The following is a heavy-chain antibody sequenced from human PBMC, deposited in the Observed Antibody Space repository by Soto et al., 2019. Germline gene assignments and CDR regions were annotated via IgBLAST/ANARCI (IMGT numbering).Heavy chain of an antibody. CDR2: INHSGST. Sequence: QVQLQQWGAGLLKPSATLSLTCAVYGGSFSGYYWSWIRQPPGKGLEWIGEINHSGSTNYNPSLKSRVTISVDTSKNQFSLKLSSVTAADTAVYYCARGQWRYSYGTYYYYGMDVWGQGTTVTVSS. CDR1: GGSFSGYY. CDR3: ARGQWRYSYGTYYYYGMDV. J-gene: IGHJ6*02. D-gene: IGHD5-18*01. V-gene: IGHV4-34*01.